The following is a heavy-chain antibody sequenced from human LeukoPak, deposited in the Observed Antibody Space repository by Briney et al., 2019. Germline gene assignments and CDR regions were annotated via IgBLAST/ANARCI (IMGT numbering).Heavy chain of an antibody. D-gene: IGHD5-18*01. V-gene: IGHV3-11*04. Sequence: GGSLRLSCAVSGFTVSSNYMSWVRQAPGKGLEWVSYISSSGSTIYYADSVKGRFTISRDNAKNSLYLQMNSLRAEDTAVYYCARDIIGSGYSYGYEVPMDYWGQGTLVTVSS. CDR1: GFTVSSNY. J-gene: IGHJ4*02. CDR3: ARDIIGSGYSYGYEVPMDY. CDR2: ISSSGSTI.